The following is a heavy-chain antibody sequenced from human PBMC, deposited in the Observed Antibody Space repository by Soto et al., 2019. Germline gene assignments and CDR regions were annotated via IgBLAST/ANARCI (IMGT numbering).Heavy chain of an antibody. J-gene: IGHJ2*01. CDR2: IWYDGSNK. CDR1: GFTFSSYG. Sequence: QVQLVESGGGVVQPGRSLRLSCAASGFTFSSYGMHWVRQAPGKGLEWVAVIWYDGSNKYYADSVKGRFTISRDNSKNTLYLQMNSLRAEDTAVYYCARGGGPPSYWYFGLWGRGTLVTVSS. V-gene: IGHV3-33*01. D-gene: IGHD2-15*01. CDR3: ARGGGPPSYWYFGL.